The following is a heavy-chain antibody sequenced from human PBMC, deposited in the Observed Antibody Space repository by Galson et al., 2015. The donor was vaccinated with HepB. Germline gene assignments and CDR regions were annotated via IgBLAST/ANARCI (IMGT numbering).Heavy chain of an antibody. D-gene: IGHD3-10*01. V-gene: IGHV7-4-1*02. Sequence: SVKVSCKASGYIFTNYVMNWVRRAPGQGLEWMGWINTNTGTPMYAQGFTGRFAFSLDTSVSAAYLQITSLKAEDTGVYYCARLMRGSDWFDAWGQGTLVTVSS. CDR2: INTNTGTP. J-gene: IGHJ5*02. CDR3: ARLMRGSDWFDA. CDR1: GYIFTNYV.